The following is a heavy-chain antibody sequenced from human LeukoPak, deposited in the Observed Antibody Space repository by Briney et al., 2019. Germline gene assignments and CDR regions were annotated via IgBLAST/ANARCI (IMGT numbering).Heavy chain of an antibody. CDR1: GYSISSGYY. CDR2: IYHSGST. Sequence: SETLSHTCTVSGYSISSGYYWGWIRQPPGKGLEWIGSIYHSGSTYYNPSLKSRVTISVDTSKNQFSLKLSSVTAADTAAYYCARSGYSYGLDYWGQGTLVTVSP. V-gene: IGHV4-38-2*02. D-gene: IGHD5-18*01. J-gene: IGHJ4*02. CDR3: ARSGYSYGLDY.